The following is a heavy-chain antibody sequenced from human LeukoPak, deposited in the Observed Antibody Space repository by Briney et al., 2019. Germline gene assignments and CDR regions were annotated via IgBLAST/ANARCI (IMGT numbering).Heavy chain of an antibody. D-gene: IGHD1-1*01. V-gene: IGHV4-34*01. J-gene: IGHJ4*02. Sequence: SETLSLTCAVYGGSFSGYYWSWIRQPPGKGLEWIGEINHSGSTNYNPSLKSRVTISVDTSKNQFPLKLSSVTAADTAVYYCAREVQNLIDYWGQGTLVTVSS. CDR2: INHSGST. CDR1: GGSFSGYY. CDR3: AREVQNLIDY.